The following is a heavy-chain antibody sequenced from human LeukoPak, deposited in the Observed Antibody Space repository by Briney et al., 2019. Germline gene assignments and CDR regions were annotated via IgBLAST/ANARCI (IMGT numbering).Heavy chain of an antibody. D-gene: IGHD1-26*01. V-gene: IGHV3-30*18. CDR1: GFTFSSYG. Sequence: GGSLRLSCAASGFTFSSYGMHWVRQTPGKGLEWVAVTSYDGKSTYYVDSVKGRFTVSRDNSKNTLYLQMNSLTDEDTAVYYCAKKWGVGTTTLDYFDYWGQGTLVTVSS. CDR3: AKKWGVGTTTLDYFDY. CDR2: TSYDGKST. J-gene: IGHJ4*02.